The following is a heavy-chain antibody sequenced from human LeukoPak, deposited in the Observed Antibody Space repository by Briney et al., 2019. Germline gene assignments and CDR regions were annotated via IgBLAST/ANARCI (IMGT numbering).Heavy chain of an antibody. D-gene: IGHD6-19*01. J-gene: IGHJ4*02. Sequence: QAGGSLRLSCVASGFTFSSYWMTWVRQAPGKGLEWLANIKEDGSIQYYLDSVRGRFTISRDNAKTSVYLQLNSLRADDTAVYYCARDVWTGVAVSDYWGQGTLVTVSS. V-gene: IGHV3-7*01. CDR3: ARDVWTGVAVSDY. CDR1: GFTFSSYW. CDR2: IKEDGSIQ.